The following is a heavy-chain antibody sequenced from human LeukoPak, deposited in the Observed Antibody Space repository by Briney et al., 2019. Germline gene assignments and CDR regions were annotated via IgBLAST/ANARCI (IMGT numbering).Heavy chain of an antibody. J-gene: IGHJ3*02. CDR3: ARADYGYSHDAFDI. Sequence: GGSLRLSCAASGFTFSSYGMHWVRQAPGKGLEWVAVIWYDGSNKYYADSVKGRFTISRDNSKSTLYLQMNSLRAEDTAVYYCARADYGYSHDAFDIWGQGTMVTVPS. V-gene: IGHV3-33*01. CDR1: GFTFSSYG. D-gene: IGHD5-18*01. CDR2: IWYDGSNK.